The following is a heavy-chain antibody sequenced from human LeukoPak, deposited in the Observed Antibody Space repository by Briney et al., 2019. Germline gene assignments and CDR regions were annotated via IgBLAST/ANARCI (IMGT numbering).Heavy chain of an antibody. J-gene: IGHJ4*02. Sequence: GGSLRLSCAASGFTFSNTWMSWVRQAPGKGLVWVSRINTDGSSTSYADSVKGRFTISRDNAKNTLYLQMNSLRAEDTAVYYCARRGIAVAGSFDYWGQGTLVTVSS. CDR1: GFTFSNTW. V-gene: IGHV3-74*01. D-gene: IGHD6-19*01. CDR2: INTDGSST. CDR3: ARRGIAVAGSFDY.